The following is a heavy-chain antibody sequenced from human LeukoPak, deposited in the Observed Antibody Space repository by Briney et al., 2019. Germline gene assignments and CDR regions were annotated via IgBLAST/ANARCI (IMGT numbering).Heavy chain of an antibody. CDR1: GFTLSTYW. J-gene: IGHJ4*02. Sequence: GGSLRLSCAASGFTLSTYWMHWVRQAPGKGLVWVSRINPDGSTTTYADSVEGRFTISRDNAKNTLYLQMSSLRAEDTAVYYCAREAVAAPFDYWGQGTLVTVSS. CDR2: INPDGSTT. V-gene: IGHV3-74*01. CDR3: AREAVAAPFDY. D-gene: IGHD6-19*01.